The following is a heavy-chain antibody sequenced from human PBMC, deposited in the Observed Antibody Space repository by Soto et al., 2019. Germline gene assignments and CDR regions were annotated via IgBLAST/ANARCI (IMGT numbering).Heavy chain of an antibody. CDR1: GGSFSGYY. V-gene: IGHV4-34*01. CDR3: ARGLSTYYDFWSGYKILYYYYMDV. J-gene: IGHJ6*03. Sequence: SETLSLTCAVYGGSFSGYYWSWIRQPPGKGLEWIGEINHSGSTNYNPSLKSRVTISVDTSKNQFSLKLSSVTAADTAVYYCARGLSTYYDFWSGYKILYYYYMDVWGKGTTVTV. D-gene: IGHD3-3*01. CDR2: INHSGST.